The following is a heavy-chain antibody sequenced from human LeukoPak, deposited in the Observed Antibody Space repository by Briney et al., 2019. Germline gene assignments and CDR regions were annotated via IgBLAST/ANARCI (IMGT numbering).Heavy chain of an antibody. D-gene: IGHD2-2*02. CDR1: GFTFSSYG. V-gene: IGHV3-33*08. Sequence: PGGSLRLSCAVSGFTFSSYGMHWVRQAPGKGLEWVAVIWYDGSNKYYADSVKGRFTISRDNSKNTLYLQMNSLRAEDTAVYYCARDSVVVPAAIGSSGWPVGDYWGQGTLVTVSS. CDR3: ARDSVVVPAAIGSSGWPVGDY. CDR2: IWYDGSNK. J-gene: IGHJ4*02.